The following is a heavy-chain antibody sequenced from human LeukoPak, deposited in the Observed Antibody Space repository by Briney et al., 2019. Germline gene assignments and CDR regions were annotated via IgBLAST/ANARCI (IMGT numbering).Heavy chain of an antibody. J-gene: IGHJ5*02. D-gene: IGHD3-3*01. CDR1: GFTFSRYW. V-gene: IGHV3-7*01. CDR3: ARDTIYRWSGYFWFDP. Sequence: GGSLRLSCAASGFTFSRYWMSWVRQAPGKGQEWVANIKQDGSEKYYVDSVKGRFSISRDNAKNSLYLQMNSLRAEDTAVYYCARDTIYRWSGYFWFDPWGQGTLVTVSS. CDR2: IKQDGSEK.